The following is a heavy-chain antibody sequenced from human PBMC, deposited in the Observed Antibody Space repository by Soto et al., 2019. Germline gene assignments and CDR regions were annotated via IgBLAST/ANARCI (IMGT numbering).Heavy chain of an antibody. CDR1: GGTFSSYA. J-gene: IGHJ4*02. CDR3: ATAGLEGNDY. V-gene: IGHV1-69*12. Sequence: QVQLVQSGAEVKKPGSSVKVSCKASGGTFSSYAISWVRQAPGQGLEWKGGIIPIFGTANYAQKFQGSGTMTADETTSTAYMKLGSMRSEATAVYYCATAGLEGNDYWGQGTLVTVSS. CDR2: IIPIFGTA. D-gene: IGHD1-1*01.